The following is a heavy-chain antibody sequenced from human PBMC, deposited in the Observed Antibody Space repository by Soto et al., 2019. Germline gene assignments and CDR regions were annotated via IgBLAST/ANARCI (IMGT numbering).Heavy chain of an antibody. D-gene: IGHD1-26*01. J-gene: IGHJ4*01. CDR1: GLTFTTYS. CDR2: ISSGSDYI. Sequence: GGSLRLSCAPSGLTFTTYSMNWVRQAPGKGLEWVSSISSGSDYIYYAESVKGRFTISRDNAKTSLYLQMDSLRAEDTAIYYCAREGVTSYTDYYFDLWGRGALVTVSS. CDR3: AREGVTSYTDYYFDL. V-gene: IGHV3-21*01.